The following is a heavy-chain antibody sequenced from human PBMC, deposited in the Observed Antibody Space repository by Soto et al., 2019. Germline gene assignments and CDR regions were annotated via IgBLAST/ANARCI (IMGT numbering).Heavy chain of an antibody. D-gene: IGHD5-12*01. CDR3: ARHLDLGYDGFFDY. V-gene: IGHV4-39*01. J-gene: IGHJ4*02. CDR2: IYYSGST. Sequence: PSETLSLTCTVSGGSISSSSYYWGWIRQPPGKGLERIGSIYYSGSTYYNPSLKSRVTISVGTSKNQFSLKLSSVTAADTAVYYCARHLDLGYDGFFDYWGQGTLVTVSS. CDR1: GGSISSSSYY.